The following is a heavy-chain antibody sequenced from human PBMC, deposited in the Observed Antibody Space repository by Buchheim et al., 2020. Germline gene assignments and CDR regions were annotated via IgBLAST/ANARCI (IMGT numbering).Heavy chain of an antibody. CDR1: GYTFTSYY. V-gene: IGHV1-46*01. CDR3: ARDRMYYYGSGSTTLYYYYGMDV. J-gene: IGHJ6*02. D-gene: IGHD3-10*01. Sequence: QVQLVQSGAEVKKPGASVKVSCKASGYTFTSYYMHWVRQAPGQGLEWMGIINPSGGSTSYAQKFQGRVTMTRDTSTSTVSMELSSLRSEDTAVYYCARDRMYYYGSGSTTLYYYYGMDVWGQGTT. CDR2: INPSGGST.